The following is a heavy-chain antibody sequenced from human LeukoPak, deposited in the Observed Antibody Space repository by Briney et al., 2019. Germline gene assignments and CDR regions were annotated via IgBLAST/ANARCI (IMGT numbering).Heavy chain of an antibody. CDR2: IYYSGST. CDR3: ARDRNAAAVMYNWFDP. V-gene: IGHV4-39*02. CDR1: GGSISSSSYY. D-gene: IGHD6-13*01. J-gene: IGHJ5*02. Sequence: SETLSLTCTVSGGSISSSSYYWGWIRQPPGKGLEWIGSIYYSGSTYYNPSLKSRVTISVDTSKNQFSLKLSSVTAADTAVYYCARDRNAAAVMYNWFDPWGQGTLVTVSS.